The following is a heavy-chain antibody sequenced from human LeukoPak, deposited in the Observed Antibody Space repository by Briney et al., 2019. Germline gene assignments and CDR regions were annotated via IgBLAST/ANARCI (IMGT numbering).Heavy chain of an antibody. D-gene: IGHD2-15*01. J-gene: IGHJ4*02. V-gene: IGHV3-9*01. CDR1: GFIFDDYA. CDR3: ARYDIRGV. Sequence: GRSLRLSCAASGFIFDDYAMHWGRDAPGKGLEWVSGISWNSNTIGYADSVKGRFTISRDNAKNSLYLQMNSLRAEDTAVYYCARYDIRGVCGQGTLCTVSS. CDR2: ISWNSNTI.